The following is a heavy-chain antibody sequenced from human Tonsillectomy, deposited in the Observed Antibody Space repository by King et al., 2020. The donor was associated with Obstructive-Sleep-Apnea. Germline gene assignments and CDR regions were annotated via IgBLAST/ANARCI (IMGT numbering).Heavy chain of an antibody. D-gene: IGHD3-10*01. CDR2: IIPILDIA. CDR1: GGNFSDFA. CDR3: AREGSAGGWFDP. Sequence: QLVQSGAELKKPGSSVRVSCKVSGGNFSDFAISWVRQAPGQGLEWMGAIIPILDIANYARKFQGRVTITADKPTSTAYMELNSLRSDDTAVYYCAREGSAGGWFDPWGQGTLVTVSS. V-gene: IGHV1-69*04. J-gene: IGHJ5*02.